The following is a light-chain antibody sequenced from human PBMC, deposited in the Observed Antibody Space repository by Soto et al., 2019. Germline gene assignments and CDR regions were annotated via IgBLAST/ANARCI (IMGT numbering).Light chain of an antibody. V-gene: IGKV3-15*01. Sequence: EVVVTQSPATLSVSPGERATLSCRASHSITSTYLAWYQQRPGQAPRLLIYGASSRATGVPARFSGSGSGTEFTLTISSLQSEDFAVYYCQHYNNWPPWTFGQGTKVDIK. CDR1: HSITSTY. CDR3: QHYNNWPPWT. J-gene: IGKJ1*01. CDR2: GAS.